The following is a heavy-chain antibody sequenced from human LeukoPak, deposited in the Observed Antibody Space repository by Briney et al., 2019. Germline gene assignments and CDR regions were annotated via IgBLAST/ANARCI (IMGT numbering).Heavy chain of an antibody. CDR1: GGSISSYY. D-gene: IGHD6-13*01. CDR3: AGEVAAGLPIDY. V-gene: IGHV4-59*01. CDR2: IYYSGST. Sequence: KPSETLSLTCTVSGGSISSYYWSWIRQPPGKGLEWIGYIYYSGSTNYNPSLKSRVTISVDTSKNQFSLKLSSVTAADTAVYYCAGEVAAGLPIDYWGQGTLVTVSS. J-gene: IGHJ4*02.